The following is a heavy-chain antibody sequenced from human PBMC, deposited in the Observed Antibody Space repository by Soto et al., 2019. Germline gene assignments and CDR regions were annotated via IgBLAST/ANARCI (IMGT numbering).Heavy chain of an antibody. Sequence: SQTLSLTCAISGDSVSSNSAAWNWIRQSPSRGLEWLGRTYYRSKWYNDYAVSVKSRITINPDTSKNQFSLQLNSVTPEDTAVYYCAREAEGLENDYGTDYYYYGMDVWGQGTTVTVSS. CDR1: GDSVSSNSAA. CDR2: TYYRSKWYN. J-gene: IGHJ6*02. D-gene: IGHD5-12*01. CDR3: AREAEGLENDYGTDYYYYGMDV. V-gene: IGHV6-1*01.